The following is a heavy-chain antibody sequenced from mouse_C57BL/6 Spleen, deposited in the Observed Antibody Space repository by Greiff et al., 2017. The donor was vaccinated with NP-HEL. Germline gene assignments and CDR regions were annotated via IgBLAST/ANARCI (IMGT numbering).Heavy chain of an antibody. CDR1: GYTFTSYW. Sequence: QVQLQQPGAELVRPGSSVKLSCKASGYTFTSYWMHWVKQRPIQGLEWIGNIDPSDSETHYNQKFKDKATLTVDKSSSTAYMQLSSLTSEDSAVYYCARSGDYDSYWYFEVWGTGTTVTVSS. D-gene: IGHD2-4*01. J-gene: IGHJ1*03. CDR2: IDPSDSET. V-gene: IGHV1-52*01. CDR3: ARSGDYDSYWYFEV.